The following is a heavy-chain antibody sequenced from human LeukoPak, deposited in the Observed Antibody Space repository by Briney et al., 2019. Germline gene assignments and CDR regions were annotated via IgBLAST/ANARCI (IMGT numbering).Heavy chain of an antibody. J-gene: IGHJ4*02. CDR1: GGSISSYY. Sequence: SEALSLTCTVSGGSISSYYWSWIRQPPGKGLEWIGYIYYSGSTNYNPSLKSRVTISVDTSKNQFSLKLSSVTAADTAVYYCARGVYGDWYDYWGQGTLVTVSS. D-gene: IGHD4-17*01. CDR3: ARGVYGDWYDY. V-gene: IGHV4-59*01. CDR2: IYYSGST.